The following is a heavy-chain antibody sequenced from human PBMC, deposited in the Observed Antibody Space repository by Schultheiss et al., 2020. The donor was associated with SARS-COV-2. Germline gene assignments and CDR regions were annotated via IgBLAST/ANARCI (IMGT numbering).Heavy chain of an antibody. Sequence: GESLKISCAASGFTFSTYAMHWVRQDPGKGLEWVAVISYEGSNKYYADTEKGRFTISRDNSKNTLYLQMNSLRAEDTAVYFCARDPSIEFKYYYGLDVWGQGTTVTVSS. D-gene: IGHD1-26*01. V-gene: IGHV3-30-3*01. J-gene: IGHJ6*02. CDR2: ISYEGSNK. CDR1: GFTFSTYA. CDR3: ARDPSIEFKYYYGLDV.